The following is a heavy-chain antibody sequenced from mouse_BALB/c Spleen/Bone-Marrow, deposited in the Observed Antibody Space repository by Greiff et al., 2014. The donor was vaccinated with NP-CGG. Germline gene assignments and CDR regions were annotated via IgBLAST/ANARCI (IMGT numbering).Heavy chain of an antibody. CDR1: GFNIKDTY. CDR3: ARNGAYGAWFAY. D-gene: IGHD2-13*01. V-gene: IGHV14-3*02. J-gene: IGHJ3*01. Sequence: VQLQHSGAELVKPGASVKLSCTASGFNIKDTYMHWVKQRPEQGLEWIGRIDPANGNTKYDPKFKGKATMTADTSSNTAYLQLSSMTSKHTAVYYCARNGAYGAWFAYWGQGTLVTVFA. CDR2: IDPANGNT.